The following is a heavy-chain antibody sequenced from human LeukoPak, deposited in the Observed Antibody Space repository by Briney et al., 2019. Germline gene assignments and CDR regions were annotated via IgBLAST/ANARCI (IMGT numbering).Heavy chain of an antibody. CDR1: GFTVSSNY. D-gene: IGHD2-2*01. CDR3: AKQRSEVPVAASNY. J-gene: IGHJ4*02. V-gene: IGHV3-66*01. Sequence: GGSLRLSCAASGFTVSSNYMSWVRQAPGKGLEWVSVIYSGGSTYYADSVKGRFTISRDNSKNTLYLQMNSLRAEDTAIYYCAKQRSEVPVAASNYWGQGTLVTVSS. CDR2: IYSGGST.